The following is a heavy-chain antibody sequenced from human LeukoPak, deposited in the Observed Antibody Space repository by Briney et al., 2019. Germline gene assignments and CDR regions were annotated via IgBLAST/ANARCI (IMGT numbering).Heavy chain of an antibody. CDR2: MNPNSGNT. CDR3: ASLTLGLLGPTS. Sequence: GASVKVSCKASGYTFTGYYMHWVRQATGQGLEWMGWMNPNSGNTGYAQKFQGRVTMTRNTSISTAYMELSSLRSEDTAVYYCASLTLGLLGPTSWGQGTLVTVSS. J-gene: IGHJ5*02. CDR1: GYTFTGYY. D-gene: IGHD4-23*01. V-gene: IGHV1-8*02.